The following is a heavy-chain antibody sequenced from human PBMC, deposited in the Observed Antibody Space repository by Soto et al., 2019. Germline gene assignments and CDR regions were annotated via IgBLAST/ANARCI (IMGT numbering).Heavy chain of an antibody. J-gene: IGHJ4*02. D-gene: IGHD4-17*01. CDR3: ARGTTPVTTFDS. CDR2: IYHSGST. CDR1: GGSISSGGYS. Sequence: QLQLQESGSGLVKPSQTLSLTCAVSGGSISSGGYSWSWIRQPPGKGLECIGYIYHSGSTYYNPSLTSRVTISVDRSTNQVSLKLSSVTAADTAVYYCARGTTPVTTFDSWGQGTLVNVSS. V-gene: IGHV4-30-2*01.